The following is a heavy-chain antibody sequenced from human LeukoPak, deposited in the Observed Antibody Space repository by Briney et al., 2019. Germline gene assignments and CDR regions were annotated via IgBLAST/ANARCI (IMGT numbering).Heavy chain of an antibody. J-gene: IGHJ4*02. CDR3: AKVFAPLDYYDSSGYYYVDY. D-gene: IGHD3-22*01. CDR1: GFTFSSYA. V-gene: IGHV3-23*01. CDR2: ISGSGGST. Sequence: PGGSLRLSCAASGFTFSSYAMSWVRQAPGKGLEWVSAISGSGGSTYYADSVKGRFTISRDNSKNTLYLQMNSLRAEDTAVYYCAKVFAPLDYYDSSGYYYVDYWGQGTLVTVSS.